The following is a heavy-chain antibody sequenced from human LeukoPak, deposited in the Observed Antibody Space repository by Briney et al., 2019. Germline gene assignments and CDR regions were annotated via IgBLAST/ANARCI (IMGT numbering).Heavy chain of an antibody. CDR1: AFTFSNYA. CDR2: IWYDGSNK. D-gene: IGHD2-15*01. V-gene: IGHV3-33*08. Sequence: PGGSLRLSCAASAFTFSNYAMHWVRQAPGKGLEWVAVIWYDGSNKYYADSVKGRFTISRDNSKNTLYLQMNSLRAEDTAVYYCARDELVAAFDYWGQGTLVTVSS. J-gene: IGHJ4*02. CDR3: ARDELVAAFDY.